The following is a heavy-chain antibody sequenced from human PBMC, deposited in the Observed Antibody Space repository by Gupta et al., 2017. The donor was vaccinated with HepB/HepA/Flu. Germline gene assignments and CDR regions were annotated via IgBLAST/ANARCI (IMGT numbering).Heavy chain of an antibody. V-gene: IGHV3-7*01. CDR2: IKEDGTEK. J-gene: IGHJ4*02. CDR3: ARERWFGDLLDY. D-gene: IGHD3-16*01. CDR1: GLTFRTYW. Sequence: EVQLVESGGGLVQPGGSLRLSCAASGLTFRTYWMTWVRQAPGKGLEWVANIKEDGTEKYYLDSVKGRFTISRDNAKNSLFLQMNSLRVEDTAIYYCARERWFGDLLDYWGQGTLVTVSS.